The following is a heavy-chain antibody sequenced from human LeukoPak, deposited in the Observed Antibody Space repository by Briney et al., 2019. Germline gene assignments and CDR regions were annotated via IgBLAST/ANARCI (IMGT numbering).Heavy chain of an antibody. V-gene: IGHV5-51*01. CDR1: GYRFAGYW. CDR2: IYPGDSDT. Sequence: GESLKISCKGSGYRFAGYWIGWVRQMPGKGLEWMGIIYPGDSDTRYSPSFQGQVTISVDKSISTAYLQWSSLKASDTAMYYCARDYGSENLGGFDPWGQGTLVTVSS. J-gene: IGHJ5*02. D-gene: IGHD3-10*01. CDR3: ARDYGSENLGGFDP.